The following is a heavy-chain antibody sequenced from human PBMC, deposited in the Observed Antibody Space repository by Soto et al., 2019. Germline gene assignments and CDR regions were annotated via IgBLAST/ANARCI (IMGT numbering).Heavy chain of an antibody. J-gene: IGHJ4*02. CDR1: GFTFDDYA. CDR3: AKDSIAVADLYFSDY. D-gene: IGHD6-19*01. Sequence: GGSLRLSCAASGFTFDDYAMHWVRQVPGKGLEWVSGISWNSGSIGYADSVKGRFTISRDNSKNTLYLQMNSLRAEDTAVYYCAKDSIAVADLYFSDYWGQATLVTVSS. CDR2: ISWNSGSI. V-gene: IGHV3-9*01.